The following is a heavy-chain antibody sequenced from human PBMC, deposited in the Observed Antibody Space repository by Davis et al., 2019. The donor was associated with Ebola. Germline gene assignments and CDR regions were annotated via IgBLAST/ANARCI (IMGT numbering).Heavy chain of an antibody. CDR3: AKGRTIPLALDL. CDR2: ISWNSDSI. V-gene: IGHV3-9*01. J-gene: IGHJ5*02. Sequence: GGSLRLSCAGSGFAFGDYAMHWVRQAPGKGLEWVSGISWNSDSIVYADSVKGRFTISRDNARNSLYLQMNSLRGEDTAFYYCAKGRTIPLALDLWGQGTLVTVSS. D-gene: IGHD2-2*02. CDR1: GFAFGDYA.